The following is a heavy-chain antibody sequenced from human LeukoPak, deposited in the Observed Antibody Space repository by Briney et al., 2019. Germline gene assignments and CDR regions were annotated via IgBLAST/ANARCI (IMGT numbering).Heavy chain of an antibody. J-gene: IGHJ4*02. D-gene: IGHD3-22*01. CDR1: GGSFSGYY. CDR3: ARGMFYYDSSGSYY. Sequence: SETLSLXCAVYGGSFSGYYWSWIRQPPGKVLEWIGEINHSGSTNYNPSLKSRVTISVDTSKNQFSLKLSSVTAADTAVYYCARGMFYYDSSGSYYWGQGTLVTVSS. CDR2: INHSGST. V-gene: IGHV4-34*01.